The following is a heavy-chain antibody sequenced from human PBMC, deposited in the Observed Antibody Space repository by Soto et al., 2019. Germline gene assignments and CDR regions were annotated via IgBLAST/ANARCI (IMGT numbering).Heavy chain of an antibody. CDR3: ASRQLSSTSLNWFDP. Sequence: SETLSLTCTVSGGSISSYYWSWPRQPPGKGLEWIGYIYYSGSTNYNPSLKSRVTISVDTSKNQFSLKLSPVTAADTAVYYCASRQLSSTSLNWFDPGGQGTLVTVSS. CDR1: GGSISSYY. D-gene: IGHD2-2*01. J-gene: IGHJ5*02. CDR2: IYYSGST. V-gene: IGHV4-59*08.